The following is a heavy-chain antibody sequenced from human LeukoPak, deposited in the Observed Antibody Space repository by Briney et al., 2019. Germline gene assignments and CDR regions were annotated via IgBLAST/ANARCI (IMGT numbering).Heavy chain of an antibody. CDR1: GFTFSTYA. CDR3: ANNEDIVVVPADRSFDY. V-gene: IGHV3-23*01. J-gene: IGHJ4*02. Sequence: GGSLRLSCAASGFTFSTYAMSWVRQAPGKGLEWVSAISGSGGSTYYADSVEGRFTISRDNSKNTLYLQMNSLRAEDTAVYYCANNEDIVVVPADRSFDYWGQGTLVTVSS. D-gene: IGHD2-2*01. CDR2: ISGSGGST.